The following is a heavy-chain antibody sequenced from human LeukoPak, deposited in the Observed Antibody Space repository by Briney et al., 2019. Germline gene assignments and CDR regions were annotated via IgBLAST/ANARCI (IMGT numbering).Heavy chain of an antibody. D-gene: IGHD6-19*01. Sequence: PGGSLRLSCAASGFIFRIYGMHWVRQAPGKGLEWVTIISYDGINKYYTDSVKGRFTVSRDNSKNTLYLQMNSLRAEDTAVYYCAKGYSTGWRTVDYWGQGTLVTVSS. CDR3: AKGYSTGWRTVDY. J-gene: IGHJ4*02. CDR1: GFIFRIYG. V-gene: IGHV3-30*18. CDR2: ISYDGINK.